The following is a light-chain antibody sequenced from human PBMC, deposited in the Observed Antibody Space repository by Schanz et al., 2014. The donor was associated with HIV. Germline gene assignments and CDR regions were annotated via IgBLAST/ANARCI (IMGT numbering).Light chain of an antibody. Sequence: EIVLTQSPGTLSLSPGERATLSCRASQSISTYLAWYQQKPGQAPRLLIYDASNRATGIPARFSGGGSGTDFTLTISSLEPEDFAVYYCQHYGSSFGPGTKVDIK. V-gene: IGKV3-11*01. CDR3: QHYGSS. CDR1: QSISTY. J-gene: IGKJ3*01. CDR2: DAS.